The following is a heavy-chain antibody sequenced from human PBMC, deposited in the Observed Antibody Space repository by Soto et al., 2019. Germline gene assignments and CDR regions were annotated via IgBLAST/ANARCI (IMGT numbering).Heavy chain of an antibody. CDR2: IYYSGST. D-gene: IGHD1-7*01. V-gene: IGHV4-39*01. Sequence: SETLSLTCTVSGGSISSSSYYWGWIRQPPGKGMEWIGIIYYSGSTYYNPSPKSRVTLSVDTSKNQFSLKLSSVTAADTAVYYCARHNWNYVGWFDPWGQGTLVTVSS. CDR3: ARHNWNYVGWFDP. CDR1: GGSISSSSYY. J-gene: IGHJ5*02.